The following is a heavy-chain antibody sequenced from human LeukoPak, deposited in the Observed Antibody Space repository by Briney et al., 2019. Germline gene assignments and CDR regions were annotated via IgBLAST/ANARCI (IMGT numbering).Heavy chain of an antibody. D-gene: IGHD3-16*01. Sequence: GGSLRLSCAASGFTFSSYGMHWVRQAPGKGLEWVAFIRYDGSNKYYADSVKGRFTISRDNSKNTLYLQMNSLKTEDTAVYYCTRVGGRGSSPRYYMDVWGKGTTVTVSS. J-gene: IGHJ6*03. CDR1: GFTFSSYG. CDR3: TRVGGRGSSPRYYMDV. CDR2: IRYDGSNK. V-gene: IGHV3-30*02.